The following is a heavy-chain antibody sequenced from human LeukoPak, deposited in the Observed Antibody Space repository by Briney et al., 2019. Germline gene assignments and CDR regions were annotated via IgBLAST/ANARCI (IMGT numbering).Heavy chain of an antibody. CDR2: IYTDAST. D-gene: IGHD6-19*01. CDR3: ARESGSGWYTVDY. CDR1: GFTVSNYY. V-gene: IGHV3-53*01. Sequence: PGESLRLSCAASGFTVSNYYMTWVRQAPGKGLEWASVIYTDASTYYADSVKGRFTVSRDNSKNTLYLQMNSLRAEDTALYYCARESGSGWYTVDYWGQGTLVTVSS. J-gene: IGHJ4*02.